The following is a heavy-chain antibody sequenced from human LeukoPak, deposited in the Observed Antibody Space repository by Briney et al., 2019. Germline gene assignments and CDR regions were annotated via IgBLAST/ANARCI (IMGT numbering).Heavy chain of an antibody. CDR1: EFTVSRNY. J-gene: IGHJ4*02. CDR2: IYSNNST. CDR3: ARVSGFWSGNGRESDY. V-gene: IGHV3-53*01. D-gene: IGHD3-3*01. Sequence: PGGSLILSCAASEFTVSRNYMSWVRQAPGKGLEWVSVIYSNNSTYYAASVKGRFTISRDNSKNNLYLQMNSLTAEDTAVYYCARVSGFWSGNGRESDYWGQGTLVTVSS.